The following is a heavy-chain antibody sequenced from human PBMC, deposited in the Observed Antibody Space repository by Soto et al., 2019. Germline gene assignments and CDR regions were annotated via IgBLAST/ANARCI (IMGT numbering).Heavy chain of an antibody. CDR1: GGSFSGYY. D-gene: IGHD3-10*01. CDR3: ARGPVRGVIKFVAGAIVI. V-gene: IGHV4-34*01. Sequence: SETLSLTCAVYGGSFSGYYWSWIRQPPGKGLEWIGEINHSGSTNYNPSLKSRVTISVDTSKNQFSLKLSSVTAADTAVYYCARGPVRGVIKFVAGAIVIWGQGTMVTVSS. J-gene: IGHJ3*02. CDR2: INHSGST.